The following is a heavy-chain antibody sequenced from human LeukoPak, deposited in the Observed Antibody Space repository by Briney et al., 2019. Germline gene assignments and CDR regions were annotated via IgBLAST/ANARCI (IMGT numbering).Heavy chain of an antibody. V-gene: IGHV3-33*08. D-gene: IGHD6-13*01. CDR3: ARGSGIVAATDYFDH. CDR2: IWYDGSNK. J-gene: IGHJ4*02. CDR1: GFTFSTYG. Sequence: PGGSLRLSCEASGFTFSTYGMHWVRQAPGKGLEWVAVIWYDGSNKYYADSVKGRFTISRDNSKNTLYLQMNILKAEDTAVYYRARGSGIVAATDYFDHWGQGTLVTVSS.